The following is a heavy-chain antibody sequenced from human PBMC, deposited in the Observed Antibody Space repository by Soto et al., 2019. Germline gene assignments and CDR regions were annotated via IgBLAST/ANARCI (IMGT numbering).Heavy chain of an antibody. CDR1: GGTFSSYA. D-gene: IGHD3-3*01. V-gene: IGHV1-69*13. Sequence: ASVKVCCKASGGTFSSYAISWVRQAPGQGLEWMGGIIPIFGTANYAQKFQGRVTITADESTSTAYMELSSLRSEDTAVYYCAREWSRAYYYYGMDVWGQGTTVTVSS. J-gene: IGHJ6*02. CDR3: AREWSRAYYYYGMDV. CDR2: IIPIFGTA.